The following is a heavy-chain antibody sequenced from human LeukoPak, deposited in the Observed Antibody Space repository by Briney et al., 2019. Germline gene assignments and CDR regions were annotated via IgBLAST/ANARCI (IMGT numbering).Heavy chain of an antibody. V-gene: IGHV4-59*08. CDR1: GGSISTYY. CDR2: IYYSGST. J-gene: IGHJ3*02. D-gene: IGHD2-2*01. CDR3: ARLMPRPQDAFDI. Sequence: PSETLSLTCTVSGGSISTYYWSWIRQPPGKGLEWIGYIYYSGSTNYNPSLESRVTILVDTSKNQFSLKLNSVTAANTVVYHCARLMPRPQDAFDIWGQGTMVTVSS.